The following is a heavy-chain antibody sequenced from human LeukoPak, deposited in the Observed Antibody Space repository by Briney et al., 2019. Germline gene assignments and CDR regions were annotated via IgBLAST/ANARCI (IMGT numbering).Heavy chain of an antibody. J-gene: IGHJ5*02. CDR2: ISAYNGNT. CDR3: AREGIYDYVWGSYRQFDP. CDR1: GYTFTSYD. V-gene: IGHV1-18*01. D-gene: IGHD3-16*02. Sequence: ASVKVSCKASGYTFTSYDISWVRQAPGQGLEWMGWISAYNGNTNYAQKLQGRVTMTTDTSTSTAYMELRSPRSDDTAVYYCAREGIYDYVWGSYRQFDPWGQGTLVTVSS.